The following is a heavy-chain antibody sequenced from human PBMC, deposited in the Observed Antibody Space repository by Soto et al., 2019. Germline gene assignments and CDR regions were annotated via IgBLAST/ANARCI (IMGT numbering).Heavy chain of an antibody. CDR1: GGSFSGYY. CDR2: INHSGST. J-gene: IGHJ4*02. D-gene: IGHD1-26*01. V-gene: IGHV4-34*01. CDR3: ALMWELAPDY. Sequence: PSETLSLTCAVYGGSFSGYYWSWIRQPPGKGLEWIGEINHSGSTNYNPSLKSRVTISVDTSKNQFSLKLSSVTAADTAVYYCALMWELAPDYWGQGTLVTVSS.